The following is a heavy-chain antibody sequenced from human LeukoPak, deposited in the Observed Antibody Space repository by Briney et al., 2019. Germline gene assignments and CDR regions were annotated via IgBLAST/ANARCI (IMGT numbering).Heavy chain of an antibody. Sequence: ASVKVSCKASGYTFTSYDINWVRQAPGQGLEWMGRINPNSGGTNYAQKFQGRVTMTRDTSISTAYMELSRLRSDHTAVYYCAVSGDYGIYYFDYWGQGTLVTVSS. D-gene: IGHD4-17*01. V-gene: IGHV1-2*06. J-gene: IGHJ4*02. CDR2: INPNSGGT. CDR1: GYTFTSYD. CDR3: AVSGDYGIYYFDY.